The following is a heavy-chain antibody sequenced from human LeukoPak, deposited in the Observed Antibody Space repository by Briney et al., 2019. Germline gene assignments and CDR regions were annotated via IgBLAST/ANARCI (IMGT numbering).Heavy chain of an antibody. CDR3: SRRYFDY. CDR2: ITTTSTSK. CDR1: GFAFNTYS. V-gene: IGHV3-21*04. Sequence: PGGSLRLSCAASGFAFNTYSMNWVRQAPGKGLQWVSSITTTSTSKYYADSVKGRFTISRDNAKNSLYLQMNSLRAEDTAVYYCSRRYFDYWGQGTLVTVSS. J-gene: IGHJ4*02.